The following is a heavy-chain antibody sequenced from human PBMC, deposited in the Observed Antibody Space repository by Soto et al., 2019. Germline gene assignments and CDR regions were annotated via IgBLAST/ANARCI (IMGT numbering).Heavy chain of an antibody. D-gene: IGHD2-8*02. CDR1: VSCFHCYY. Sequence: TLSLTFAFYVSCFHCYYWSLILRPRGKGLEWIWEINHSGSANYNPTFKSRVSISVDTSKNQLSLQLRSVSAADTAVYYCAKGPKAGYYAHATFYSTVNWGNGNLATV. V-gene: IGHV4-34*01. CDR3: AKGPKAGYYAHATFYSTVN. CDR2: INHSGSA. J-gene: IGHJ4*01.